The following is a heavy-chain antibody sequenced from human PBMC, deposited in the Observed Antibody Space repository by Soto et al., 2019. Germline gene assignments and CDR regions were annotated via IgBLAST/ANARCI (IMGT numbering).Heavy chain of an antibody. J-gene: IGHJ6*03. CDR2: ISSSSSYI. D-gene: IGHD6-6*01. V-gene: IGHV3-21*01. Sequence: GGSLRLSCAASGFTFSSYSMNWVRQAPGKGLEWVSSISSSSSYIYYADSVKGRFTISRDNAKNSLYLQMNSLRAEDTAVYYCARSWDSSSKYYYYYYMDVWGKGTTVTVSS. CDR3: ARSWDSSSKYYYYYYMDV. CDR1: GFTFSSYS.